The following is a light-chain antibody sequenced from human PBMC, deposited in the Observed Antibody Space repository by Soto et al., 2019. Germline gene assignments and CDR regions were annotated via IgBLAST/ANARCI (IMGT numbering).Light chain of an antibody. Sequence: QSALTQPASVSGSPGQSITISCTGTSSDIGAYNYDSWYQQHHPGEAPKLIIYDVSHRPPGVSNRFSGSKSGNTASLTISGLQTEDDADYYCSSYTSATTYVFGTGTKVTVL. V-gene: IGLV2-14*03. J-gene: IGLJ1*01. CDR3: SSYTSATTYV. CDR2: DVS. CDR1: SSDIGAYNY.